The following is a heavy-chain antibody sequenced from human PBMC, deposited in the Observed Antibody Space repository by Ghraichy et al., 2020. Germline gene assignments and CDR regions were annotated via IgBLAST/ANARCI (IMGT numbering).Heavy chain of an antibody. CDR3: ARGLRYFDWLSSPYYYYGMDV. J-gene: IGHJ6*02. D-gene: IGHD3-9*01. Sequence: SETLSLTCTVSGGSISSYYWSWIRQPAGKGLEWIGRIYTSGSTNYNPSLKSRVTMSVDTSKNQFSLKLSSVTAADTAVYYCARGLRYFDWLSSPYYYYGMDVWGQGTTVTVSS. V-gene: IGHV4-4*07. CDR1: GGSISSYY. CDR2: IYTSGST.